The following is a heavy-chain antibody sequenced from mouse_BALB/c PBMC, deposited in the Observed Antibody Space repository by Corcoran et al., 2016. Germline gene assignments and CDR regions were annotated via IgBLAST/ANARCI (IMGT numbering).Heavy chain of an antibody. V-gene: IGHV1S56*01. D-gene: IGHD1-1*01. Sequence: QVQLQQSGPELVKPGALVKISCKASGYTFTSYDINWVKQRPGQGLEWIGWIYPGDGSTKYNEKFKGKATLTADKPSSTAYMQLSSLTSENSAVDCCARASTTVVATDAMDYWWQGTSVTVSS. CDR2: IYPGDGST. J-gene: IGHJ4*01. CDR3: ARASTTVVATDAMDY. CDR1: GYTFTSYD.